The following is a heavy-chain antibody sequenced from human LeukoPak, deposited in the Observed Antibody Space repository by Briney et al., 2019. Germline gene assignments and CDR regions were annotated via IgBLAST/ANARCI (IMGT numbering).Heavy chain of an antibody. CDR2: IIPIFGTA. CDR3: ARVTNSGWYTDF. J-gene: IGHJ4*02. Sequence: ASVKVSCKASGGTFSSYAISWVRQAPGQGLEWMGGIIPIFGTANYAQKFQGRVTITTDESTSTAYMELSSLRSEDTAVYYCARVTNSGWYTDFWGQGTLITVSS. D-gene: IGHD6-19*01. CDR1: GGTFSSYA. V-gene: IGHV1-69*05.